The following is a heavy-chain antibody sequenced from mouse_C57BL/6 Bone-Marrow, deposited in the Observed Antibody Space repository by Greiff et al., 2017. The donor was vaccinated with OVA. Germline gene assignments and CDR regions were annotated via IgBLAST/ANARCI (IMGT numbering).Heavy chain of an antibody. CDR2: IDPETGGT. CDR1: GYTFTDYE. Sequence: QVQLQQSGAELVRPGASVTLSCKASGYTFTDYEMHWVKQTPVHGLEWIRAIDPETGGTAYNQKFKGKAILTADKSSSTAYMELRSLTSEDSAVYYCTRTKHYYGSSFYFDYWGQGTTLTVSS. J-gene: IGHJ2*01. D-gene: IGHD1-1*01. CDR3: TRTKHYYGSSFYFDY. V-gene: IGHV1-15*01.